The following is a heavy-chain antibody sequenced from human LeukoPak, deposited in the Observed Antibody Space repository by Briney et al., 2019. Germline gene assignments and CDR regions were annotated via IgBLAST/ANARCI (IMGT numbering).Heavy chain of an antibody. V-gene: IGHV4-34*01. J-gene: IGHJ5*02. Sequence: PSETLSLTCGFYGGSFRNYYWSCIRQSPGKGLGWIGEINQSGRTNYNPSLKTRLTISVDTAMNLFSLNLTSMTAADTATYYCAVRDGHSTSSGDTWGQGTLVTVSS. CDR3: AVRDGHSTSSGDT. CDR2: INQSGRT. D-gene: IGHD6-6*01. CDR1: GGSFRNYY.